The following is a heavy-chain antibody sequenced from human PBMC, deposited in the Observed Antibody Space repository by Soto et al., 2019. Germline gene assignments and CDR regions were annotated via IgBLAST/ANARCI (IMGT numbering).Heavy chain of an antibody. D-gene: IGHD3-10*01. CDR1: GYTFINYG. V-gene: IGHV1-18*01. CDR3: AREGYYSGSGTYSSPLYYGMDG. J-gene: IGHJ6*01. CDR2: ISDYNGNT. Sequence: QVQLVQSGAEVRKPGASVKVSCKASGYTFINYGLSWVRQAPGQGLEWRGWISDYNGNTHYAQKFQGRLIMTTDTSTRPANVGLRSLTSAATAVSFCAREGYYSGSGTYSSPLYYGMDGWGQGTTVTVSS.